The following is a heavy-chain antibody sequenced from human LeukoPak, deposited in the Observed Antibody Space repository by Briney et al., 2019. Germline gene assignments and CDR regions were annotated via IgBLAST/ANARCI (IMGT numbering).Heavy chain of an antibody. CDR2: ISAYNGNT. CDR1: GYTFTSYG. Sequence: GASVKVSCKASGYTFTSYGISWVRQAPGQGLEWMGWISAYNGNTNYAQKLQGRVTMTTDTSTSTAYMELRSLRSDDTAVYYCARAFGVVIMYYFDYWGQGTLVTVSS. CDR3: ARAFGVVIMYYFDY. J-gene: IGHJ4*02. V-gene: IGHV1-18*01. D-gene: IGHD3-3*01.